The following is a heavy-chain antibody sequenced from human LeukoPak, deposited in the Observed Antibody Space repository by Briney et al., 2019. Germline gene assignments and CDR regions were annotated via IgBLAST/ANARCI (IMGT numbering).Heavy chain of an antibody. Sequence: ASVKVSCKASGYTFTSYYMHWVRQAPGQGLEWMGIINPSGGSTSYAQKFQSRVTMTRDTSTSTVYMELSSLRSEDTAVYYCARSPGAAADHEGQYFQHWGQGTLVTVSS. V-gene: IGHV1-46*01. CDR1: GYTFTSYY. D-gene: IGHD6-13*01. J-gene: IGHJ1*01. CDR3: ARSPGAAADHEGQYFQH. CDR2: INPSGGST.